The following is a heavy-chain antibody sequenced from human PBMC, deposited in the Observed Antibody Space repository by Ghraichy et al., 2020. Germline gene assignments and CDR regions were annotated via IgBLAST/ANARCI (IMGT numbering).Heavy chain of an antibody. CDR2: VYSTGGT. CDR3: ARDGYGDVGYFDY. Sequence: TLSLTCIVSGGSFSSGLYYWSWIRQPAGKELEWIGRVYSTGGTIYNPSLNNRVTISVDTSKNQFSLRLTSVTAADTAVYYCARDGYGDVGYFDYWGQGTLVTVSP. D-gene: IGHD4-17*01. CDR1: GGSFSSGLYY. J-gene: IGHJ4*02. V-gene: IGHV4-61*02.